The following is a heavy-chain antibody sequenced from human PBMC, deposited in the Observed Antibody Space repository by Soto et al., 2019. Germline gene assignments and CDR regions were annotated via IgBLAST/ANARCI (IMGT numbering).Heavy chain of an antibody. CDR1: GGSISSYY. Sequence: PSETLSLTCTVSGGSISSYYWSWIRQPPGKGLEWIGYIYYSGSTNYNPSLKSRVTISVDTSKNQFSLKLSSVTAADTAVYYCARHYSSSSSEWFDPWGQGTLVTVSS. J-gene: IGHJ5*02. D-gene: IGHD6-13*01. CDR3: ARHYSSSSSEWFDP. V-gene: IGHV4-59*08. CDR2: IYYSGST.